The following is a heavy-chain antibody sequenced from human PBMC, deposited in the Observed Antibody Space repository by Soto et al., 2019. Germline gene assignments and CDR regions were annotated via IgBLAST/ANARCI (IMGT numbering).Heavy chain of an antibody. D-gene: IGHD5-18*01. Sequence: EVQLLESGGGLVQPGGSLRLSCAASGFTFSSYAMSWVRQAPGKGLEWVSAISGSGGSTYYADSVKGRFTISRDNSKNTLYLQMNSLRAEDTAVYYCAKDNTPEYSYGYGEGYGMDVWGQGTTVTVSS. CDR2: ISGSGGST. J-gene: IGHJ6*02. CDR1: GFTFSSYA. V-gene: IGHV3-23*01. CDR3: AKDNTPEYSYGYGEGYGMDV.